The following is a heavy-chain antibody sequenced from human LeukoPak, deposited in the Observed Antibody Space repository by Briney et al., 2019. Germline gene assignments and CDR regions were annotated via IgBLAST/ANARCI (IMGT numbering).Heavy chain of an antibody. CDR1: GFTFSSYS. D-gene: IGHD3-3*01. CDR3: ARDDFWSGYFPDY. Sequence: GGSLRFSCAASGFTFSSYSMNWVRQAPGKRLEWVSYISSSSSTIYYADSVKGRFTISRDNAKNSLYLQMNSLRDEDTAVYYCARDDFWSGYFPDYWGQGTLVTVSS. J-gene: IGHJ4*02. CDR2: ISSSSSTI. V-gene: IGHV3-48*02.